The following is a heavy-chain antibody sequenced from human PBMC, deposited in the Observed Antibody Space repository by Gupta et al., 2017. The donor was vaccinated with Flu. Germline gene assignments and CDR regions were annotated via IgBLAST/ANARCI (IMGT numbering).Heavy chain of an antibody. CDR2: ISGGGGRT. D-gene: IGHD3-22*01. CDR3: AKGGWYYDSSGAYNYYYYMDV. Sequence: EWVSGISGGGGRTYYADSMKGRFTISRDNSKNTLFLEVNSLRDEDTAVYYCAKGGWYYDSSGAYNYYYYMDVWGKGTTVTVSS. V-gene: IGHV3-23*01. J-gene: IGHJ6*03.